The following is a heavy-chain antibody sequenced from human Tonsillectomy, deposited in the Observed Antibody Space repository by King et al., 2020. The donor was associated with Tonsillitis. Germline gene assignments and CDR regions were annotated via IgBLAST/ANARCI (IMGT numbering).Heavy chain of an antibody. Sequence: VQLVESGGGLVQPGGSLRLTCAASGFTYSNYGMSWVRQAPGKGLEWVSAIGRGDDGTYYADSVKGRFPISRDISQNTVYLQMNSLRTEDTAVYYCASDGLEHGFDVWGQGTMVTVSS. CDR3: ASDGLEHGFDV. CDR1: GFTYSNYG. V-gene: IGHV3-23*04. CDR2: IGRGDDGT. D-gene: IGHD1-1*01. J-gene: IGHJ3*01.